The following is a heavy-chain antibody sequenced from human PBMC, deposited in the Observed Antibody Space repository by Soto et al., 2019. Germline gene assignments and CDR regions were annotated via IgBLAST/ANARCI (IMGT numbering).Heavy chain of an antibody. D-gene: IGHD3-22*01. CDR2: INPDSGGT. Sequence: GASVKVSCKASGYTFTGYYMHWVRQAPGQGLEWMGWINPDSGGTNYAQKFQGRVTMTRDTSISTAYMELYRLRSDDTSVYYCARDSYSSGFSRDAFDIWGQGTLVTV. CDR1: GYTFTGYY. J-gene: IGHJ3*02. CDR3: ARDSYSSGFSRDAFDI. V-gene: IGHV1-2*02.